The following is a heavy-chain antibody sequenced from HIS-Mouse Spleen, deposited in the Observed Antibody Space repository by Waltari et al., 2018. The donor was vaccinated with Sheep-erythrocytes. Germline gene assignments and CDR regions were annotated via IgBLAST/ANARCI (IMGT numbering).Heavy chain of an antibody. Sequence: QVQLVESGGGVVQPGRSLRLSCAASGVTFSSYGMDWVRQAPGKGLEWVAVISYDGSNKYYADSVKGRFTISRDNSKNTLYLQMNSLRAEDTAVYYCAKGDAMVYDAFDIWGQGTMVTVSS. CDR3: AKGDAMVYDAFDI. J-gene: IGHJ3*02. V-gene: IGHV3-30*18. D-gene: IGHD2-8*01. CDR1: GVTFSSYG. CDR2: ISYDGSNK.